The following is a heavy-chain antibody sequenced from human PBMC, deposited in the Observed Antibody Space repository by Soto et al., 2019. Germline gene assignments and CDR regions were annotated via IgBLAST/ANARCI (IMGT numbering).Heavy chain of an antibody. CDR3: AKAHEITIFGVVPSSPYDC. CDR1: GFTFSSYA. J-gene: IGHJ4*02. V-gene: IGHV3-23*01. CDR2: ISGSGESP. D-gene: IGHD3-3*01. Sequence: PGGSLRLSCAASGFTFSSYAMSWVRQAPGKGLEWVSAISGSGESPFYSDSVKGRFTISRDNSKNTMYLQMNSLRVEDTAVYYCAKAHEITIFGVVPSSPYDCWGQGTLVTVSS.